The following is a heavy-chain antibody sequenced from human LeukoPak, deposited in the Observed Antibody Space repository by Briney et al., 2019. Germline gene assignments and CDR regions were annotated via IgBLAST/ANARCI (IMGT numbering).Heavy chain of an antibody. J-gene: IGHJ4*02. CDR1: GGSISSYY. CDR3: ARVSSGVYFDY. V-gene: IGHV4-59*01. D-gene: IGHD2-15*01. CDR2: VYYSGST. Sequence: SETLSLTCTVSGGSISSYYWSWIRQPPGKGLELIGYVYYSGSTNYNPSLKSRVTISVDTSKNQFSLKLSSVTAADTAVYYCARVSSGVYFDYWGQGTLVTVSS.